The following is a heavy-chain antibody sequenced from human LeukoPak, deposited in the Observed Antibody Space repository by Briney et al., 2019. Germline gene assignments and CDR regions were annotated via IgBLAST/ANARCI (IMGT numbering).Heavy chain of an antibody. CDR3: ARDLELVYYDSSGYDY. CDR1: GFTFSAYW. Sequence: GGSLRLSCAASGFTFSAYWMHWVPQAPGKGLVLVSRINSDGSTINYADSVKGRFTISRDNAKNTLYLQMNILRAEDTAVYYCARDLELVYYDSSGYDYWGRGTQVIVSS. D-gene: IGHD3-22*01. J-gene: IGHJ4*02. CDR2: INSDGSTI. V-gene: IGHV3-74*01.